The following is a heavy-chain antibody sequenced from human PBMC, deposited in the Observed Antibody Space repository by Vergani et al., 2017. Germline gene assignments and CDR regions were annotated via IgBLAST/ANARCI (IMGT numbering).Heavy chain of an antibody. CDR1: GFTFSSYA. Sequence: QVQLVESGGGVVQPGRSLRLSCAASGFTFSSYAMHWVRQAPGKGLEWVAVISYDGSNKYYADSVKGRFTISRDNSKNTLYLQMNSLRAEDTAVYYCAKDGTDPIDYYDSSGYYFFDYWGQGTLVTVSS. D-gene: IGHD3-22*01. V-gene: IGHV3-30-3*01. J-gene: IGHJ4*02. CDR2: ISYDGSNK. CDR3: AKDGTDPIDYYDSSGYYFFDY.